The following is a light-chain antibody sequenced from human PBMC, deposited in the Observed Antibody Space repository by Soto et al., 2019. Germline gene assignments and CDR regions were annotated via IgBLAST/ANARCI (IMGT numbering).Light chain of an antibody. J-gene: IGKJ1*01. CDR1: QSVSSY. CDR2: GGS. CDR3: QQRSNWPRT. Sequence: EILLTQSPGTLSLSAGERATLSCRAGQSVSSYLAWYQQKPGQAPRLLIYGGSSRATGIPVRFSGSGSDTDFTLTISSLAPEDFEVYYCQQRSNWPRTFGQGTKVDIK. V-gene: IGKV3-11*01.